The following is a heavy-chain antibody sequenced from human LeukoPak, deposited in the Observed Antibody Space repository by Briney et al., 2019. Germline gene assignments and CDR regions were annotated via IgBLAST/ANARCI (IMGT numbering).Heavy chain of an antibody. CDR1: GYTFTSYG. J-gene: IGHJ4*02. CDR3: ARDRRLKQLAESDY. CDR2: NSAYNGNT. D-gene: IGHD6-13*01. Sequence: GASVKVSCKASGYTFTSYGISWVRQAPGQGLEWMGWNSAYNGNTNYAQKLQGRVTMTTDTSTSTAYMELRSLRSDDTAVYYCARDRRLKQLAESDYWGQGTLVTVSS. V-gene: IGHV1-18*01.